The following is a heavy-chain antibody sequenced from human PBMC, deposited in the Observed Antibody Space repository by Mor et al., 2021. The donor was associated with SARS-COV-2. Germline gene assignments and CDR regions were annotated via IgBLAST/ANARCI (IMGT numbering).Heavy chain of an antibody. D-gene: IGHD3-22*01. Sequence: ISSSGFNTYYADSVKGRFTISRDNSKNTLYLQMNNLRAEDTAVYYCAKDRTNSNPQPCDYWGQGTLVTVSS. V-gene: IGHV3-23*01. J-gene: IGHJ4*02. CDR3: AKDRTNSNPQPCDY. CDR2: ISSSGFNT.